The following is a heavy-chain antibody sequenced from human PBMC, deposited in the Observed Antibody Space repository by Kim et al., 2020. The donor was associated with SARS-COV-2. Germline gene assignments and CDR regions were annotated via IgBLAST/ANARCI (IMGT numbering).Heavy chain of an antibody. CDR3: ARVSFGARRDQSPGVFDY. Sequence: GGSLRLSCAASGFTFSSYSMNWVRQAPGKGLEWVSSISSSSSYIYYADSVKGRFTISRDNAKNSLYLQMNSLRAEDTAVYYCARVSFGARRDQSPGVFDYWGQGTLVTVSS. V-gene: IGHV3-21*01. CDR2: ISSSSSYI. D-gene: IGHD3-3*01. J-gene: IGHJ4*02. CDR1: GFTFSSYS.